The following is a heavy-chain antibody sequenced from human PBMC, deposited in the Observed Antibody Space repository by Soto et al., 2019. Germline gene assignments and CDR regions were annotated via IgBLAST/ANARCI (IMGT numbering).Heavy chain of an antibody. CDR3: ASSFGGFGEPFDY. Sequence: GASVKVSCKASGYTFTSYYMHWVRQAPGQGLEWMGIINPSGGSTSYAQKFQGRVTMTRDTSASTAYMELSSLRSEDTAVYYCASSFGGFGEPFDYWGQGTLVTGSS. J-gene: IGHJ4*02. CDR1: GYTFTSYY. V-gene: IGHV1-46*01. CDR2: INPSGGST. D-gene: IGHD3-10*01.